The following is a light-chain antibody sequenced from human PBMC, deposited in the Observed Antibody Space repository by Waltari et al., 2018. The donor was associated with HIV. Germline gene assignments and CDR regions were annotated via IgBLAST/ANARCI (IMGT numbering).Light chain of an antibody. CDR3: SSYTSSSTPV. CDR2: EVI. CDR1: SSDVGSYNR. Sequence: QSALTQPPSVSGSPGQSVTISCTGTSSDVGSYNRVSWYQQPPGTAPKLIIYEVINRPSGVPGRCSGSKSGNTASLTISGRQAEDEADYYCSSYTSSSTPVFGGGTKLTVL. J-gene: IGLJ2*01. V-gene: IGLV2-18*02.